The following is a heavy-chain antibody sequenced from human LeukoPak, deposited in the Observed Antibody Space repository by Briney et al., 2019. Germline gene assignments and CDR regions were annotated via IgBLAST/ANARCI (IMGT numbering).Heavy chain of an antibody. D-gene: IGHD3-22*01. CDR1: GGSFSGYY. J-gene: IGHJ6*03. CDR3: ARGRQDVTMIVVVMTAVSYYLDV. CDR2: MNPSGST. V-gene: IGHV4-34*01. Sequence: SETLSLTCAVYGGSFSGYYWTWIRQTPEKGLEWIGEMNPSGSTNYNPSLKSRVTISVDTSKNQFSLELSSVTAADTAIYYCARGRQDVTMIVVVMTAVSYYLDVWGKGTTVTVS.